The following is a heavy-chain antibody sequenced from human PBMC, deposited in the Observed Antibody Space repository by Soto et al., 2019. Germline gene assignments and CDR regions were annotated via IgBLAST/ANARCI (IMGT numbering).Heavy chain of an antibody. Sequence: ASVKVSCKASGHTFTSYYMNWVRQAPGQGLEWLGIINPSFGYTNYAQKFQGRVTITTDESTSTAYMELSSLRSEDTAVYYCARTQGPNHYYDSSGYYYWEGAFDIWGQGTMVTVSS. CDR3: ARTQGPNHYYDSSGYYYWEGAFDI. CDR1: GHTFTSYY. J-gene: IGHJ3*02. V-gene: IGHV1-46*01. D-gene: IGHD3-22*01. CDR2: INPSFGYT.